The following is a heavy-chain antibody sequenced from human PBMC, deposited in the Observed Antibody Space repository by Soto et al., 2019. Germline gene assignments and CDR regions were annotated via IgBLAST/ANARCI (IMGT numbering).Heavy chain of an antibody. Sequence: GSLRLSCAASGXIVENFWMSWVRQAPGKGVEWISSISGSGFKKYYADSVKGRFTTSIDNSNSTVYLELNNLSAEDTAVYHCAKNQGVELVPLATVDWFDPWGQGSVVTVSS. J-gene: IGHJ5*02. V-gene: IGHV3-23*01. CDR1: GXIVENFW. CDR3: AKNQGVELVPLATVDWFDP. D-gene: IGHD1-26*01. CDR2: ISGSGFKK.